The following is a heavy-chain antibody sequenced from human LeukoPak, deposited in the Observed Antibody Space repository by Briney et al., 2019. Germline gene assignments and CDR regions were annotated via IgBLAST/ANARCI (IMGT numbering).Heavy chain of an antibody. CDR1: GGSIISAAYY. J-gene: IGHJ5*02. CDR2: LYYTGSA. V-gene: IGHV4-39*01. CDR3: ARQGGSPDWFDP. D-gene: IGHD1-26*01. Sequence: SETLSLTCTVSGGSIISAAYYWAWIRQSPGRGLEWIGGLYYTGSAYYNPSLKSRVTIFVDTSKKQFSLKLTSVTAGDTAMYYCARQGGSPDWFDPWGQGTLVTVSS.